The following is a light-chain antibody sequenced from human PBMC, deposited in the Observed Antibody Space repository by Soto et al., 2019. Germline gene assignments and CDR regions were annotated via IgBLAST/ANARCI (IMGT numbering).Light chain of an antibody. CDR3: QTWVTGSWV. CDR2: LNNDGSH. V-gene: IGLV4-69*01. Sequence: QLVLTQPPSASASLGASVKFTCTLSSGHSSYAIAWHQQRPEKGPRYLMKLNNDGSHTKGDGIPDRFSGSSSGAERYLTISSLQSEDEADYYCQTWVTGSWVFGGGTKLTVL. CDR1: SGHSSYA. J-gene: IGLJ3*02.